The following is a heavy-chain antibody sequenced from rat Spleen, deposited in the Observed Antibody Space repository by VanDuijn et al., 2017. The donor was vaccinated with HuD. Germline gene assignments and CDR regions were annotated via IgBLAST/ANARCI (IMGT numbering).Heavy chain of an antibody. D-gene: IGHD1-2*01. J-gene: IGHJ4*01. CDR1: GFTFSNYD. CDR3: TLDYYSSYMDA. CDR2: ISYDGSST. V-gene: IGHV5-20*01. Sequence: EVQLVESGGGLVQPGRSMKLSCAASGFTFSNYDMAWVRQAPTKGLEWVASISYDGSSTYYRDSVKGRFTISRDNAKSTLYLQMDSLRSEDTATYYCTLDYYSSYMDAWGQGASVTVSS.